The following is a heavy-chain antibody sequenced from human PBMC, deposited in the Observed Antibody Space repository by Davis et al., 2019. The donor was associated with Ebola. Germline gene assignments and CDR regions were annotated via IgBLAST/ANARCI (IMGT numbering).Heavy chain of an antibody. V-gene: IGHV4-31*03. Sequence: PSETLSLTCTVSGGSISSGGYYWSWIRQHPGKGLEWIGYIYYSGSTYYNPSLKSRVTISVDTSKNQFSLKLSSVTAADTAVYYCARERSSWNTADYWGQGTLVTVSS. J-gene: IGHJ4*02. CDR1: GGSISSGGYY. CDR2: IYYSGST. D-gene: IGHD6-13*01. CDR3: ARERSSWNTADY.